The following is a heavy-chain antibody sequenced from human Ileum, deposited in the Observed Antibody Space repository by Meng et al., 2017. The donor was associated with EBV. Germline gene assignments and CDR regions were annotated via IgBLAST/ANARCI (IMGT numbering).Heavy chain of an antibody. Sequence: QVPLVGSGGGVVQPGRSLRVPCEASGFSFDTFDMHWARQAPGKGLEWVAVISYDENIKFYADSVKGRFTISRDNSKNTLYLQLNSLRPDDTAFYYCTNLSFWGQGTLVTVSS. CDR1: GFSFDTFD. D-gene: IGHD2/OR15-2a*01. V-gene: IGHV3-30*18. CDR3: TNLSF. CDR2: ISYDENIK. J-gene: IGHJ4*02.